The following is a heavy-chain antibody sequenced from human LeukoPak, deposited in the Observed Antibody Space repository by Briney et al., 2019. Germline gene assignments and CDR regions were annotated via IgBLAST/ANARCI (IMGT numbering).Heavy chain of an antibody. CDR1: GFTFDDYA. D-gene: IGHD7-27*01. V-gene: IGHV3-43*02. CDR2: ISGDGGST. J-gene: IGHJ4*02. Sequence: GGSLRLSCAASGFTFDDYAMHWVRQAPGKGLEWVSPISGDGGSTYYADSVKGRFTISRDNSKNSLYLQMNSLRTEDTALYYCAKDTSNWGVYYFDYWGQGTLVTVSS. CDR3: AKDTSNWGVYYFDY.